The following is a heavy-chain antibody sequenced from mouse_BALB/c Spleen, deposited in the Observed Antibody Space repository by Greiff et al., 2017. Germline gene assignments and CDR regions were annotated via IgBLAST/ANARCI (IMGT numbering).Heavy chain of an antibody. D-gene: IGHD1-1*01. J-gene: IGHJ3*01. CDR3: GRGDGSSYGFAY. CDR2: INPSTGYT. CDR1: GYTFTSYW. V-gene: IGHV1-7*01. Sequence: VQLQQSGAELAKPGASVKMSCKASGYTFTSYWMHWVKQRPGQGLEWIGYINPSTGYTEYNQKFKDKATLTADKSSSTAYMQLSSLTSEDSAVYYCGRGDGSSYGFAYWGQGTLVTVSA.